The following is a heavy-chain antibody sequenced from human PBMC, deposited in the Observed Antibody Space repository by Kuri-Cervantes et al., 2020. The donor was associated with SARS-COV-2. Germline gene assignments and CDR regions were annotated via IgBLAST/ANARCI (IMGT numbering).Heavy chain of an antibody. D-gene: IGHD3-10*01. CDR2: ISSSSSTI. Sequence: GGSLRLSCAASGFTFSSYSMNWVRQAPGKGLERVSYISSSSSTIYYADSVKGRFTISRDNAKNTLYLQMNSLRAEDTAVYYCARVAGEGPIYYYYMDVWGKGATVTVSS. J-gene: IGHJ6*03. V-gene: IGHV3-48*04. CDR1: GFTFSSYS. CDR3: ARVAGEGPIYYYYMDV.